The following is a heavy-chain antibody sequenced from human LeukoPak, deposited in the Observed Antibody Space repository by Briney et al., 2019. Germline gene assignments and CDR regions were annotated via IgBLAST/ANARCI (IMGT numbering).Heavy chain of an antibody. CDR1: GGTFSSYA. J-gene: IGHJ6*03. CDR3: ARSTGVLVKHYMDV. Sequence: GASVKVSCKASGGTFSSYAISWVRQAPGQGLEWMGWISAYNGNTDYAQKLQGRVTMTTDTSTSTAYMELRSLRSDDTAVYYCARSTGVLVKHYMDVWGKGTTVTVSS. CDR2: ISAYNGNT. V-gene: IGHV1-18*01. D-gene: IGHD2-2*01.